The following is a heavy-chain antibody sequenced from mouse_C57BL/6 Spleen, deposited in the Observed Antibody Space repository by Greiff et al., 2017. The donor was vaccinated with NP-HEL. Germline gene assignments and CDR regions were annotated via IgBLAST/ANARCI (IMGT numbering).Heavy chain of an antibody. V-gene: IGHV5-9-1*02. CDR3: TRDGVGWFAY. CDR2: ISSGGDYI. CDR1: GFTFSSYA. Sequence: EVKVVESGEGLVKPGGSLKLSCAASGFTFSSYAMSWVRQTPEKRLEWVAYISSGGDYIYYADTVKGRFTISRDNARNTLYLQMSSLKSEDTAMYYCTRDGVGWFAYWGQGTLVTVSA. J-gene: IGHJ3*01. D-gene: IGHD1-1*02.